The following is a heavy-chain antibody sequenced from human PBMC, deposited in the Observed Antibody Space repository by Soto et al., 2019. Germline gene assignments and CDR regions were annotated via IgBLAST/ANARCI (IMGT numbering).Heavy chain of an antibody. CDR2: IWYDGSNK. V-gene: IGHV3-33*01. CDR3: ARDGRPYNWNEGGSSIDY. Sequence: QVQLVESGGGVVQPGRSLRLSCAASGFTFSSYGMHWVRQAPGKGLEWVAVIWYDGSNKNHADSVKGRFTISRDNPKNTMYLQMNSLRAEDTAVYYCARDGRPYNWNEGGSSIDYWGQGTLVTVSS. D-gene: IGHD1-1*01. J-gene: IGHJ4*02. CDR1: GFTFSSYG.